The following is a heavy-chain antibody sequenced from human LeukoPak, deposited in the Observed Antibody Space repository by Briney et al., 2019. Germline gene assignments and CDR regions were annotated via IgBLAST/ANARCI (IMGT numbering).Heavy chain of an antibody. CDR3: ATGNYYDSRGYYTFGH. CDR1: GFTFSRYW. Sequence: GGSLRLSCAASGFTFSRYWMHWVRQAPGKGLVWVTRINGDGSTTSYADSVKGGFTISRDNAKNTLYLQMNSLRAEDTAVYYCATGNYYDSRGYYTFGHWGQGTLVTVSS. J-gene: IGHJ1*01. D-gene: IGHD3-22*01. V-gene: IGHV3-74*01. CDR2: INGDGSTT.